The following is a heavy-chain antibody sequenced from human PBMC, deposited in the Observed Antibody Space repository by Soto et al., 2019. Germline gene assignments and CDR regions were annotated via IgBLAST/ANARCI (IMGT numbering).Heavy chain of an antibody. CDR2: VHYSGAT. CDR1: GGSISSYY. Sequence: QLQLQESGPRLVKSSETLSLTCTVSGGSISSYYWRWIRQSPGRGLEWIGYVHYSGATNYNPSLKSRVALSLDSSKTQFSLTLNSVTAADTAVYFCARGTALIYGAHPGAGYFDVWGQGILVTVSS. J-gene: IGHJ4*02. CDR3: ARGTALIYGAHPGAGYFDV. V-gene: IGHV4-59*01. D-gene: IGHD3-9*01.